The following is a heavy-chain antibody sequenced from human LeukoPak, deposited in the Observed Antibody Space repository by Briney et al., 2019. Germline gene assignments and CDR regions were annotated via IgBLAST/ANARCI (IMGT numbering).Heavy chain of an antibody. V-gene: IGHV4-59*01. Sequence: SETLSLTCTVSGGSISSYYWSWIRQPPGKGLEWIGYIYYSGSTNYNPSLKGRVTISVDTSKNQFSLKLSSVTAADTAVYYCAREGGSSSWGPPDAFDIWGQGTMVTVSS. CDR1: GGSISSYY. J-gene: IGHJ3*02. D-gene: IGHD6-13*01. CDR3: AREGGSSSWGPPDAFDI. CDR2: IYYSGST.